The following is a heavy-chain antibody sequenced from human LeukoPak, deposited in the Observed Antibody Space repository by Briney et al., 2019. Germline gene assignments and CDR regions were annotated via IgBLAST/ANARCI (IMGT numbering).Heavy chain of an antibody. Sequence: GGSLRLSCAASGFTFSSYAMSWVRHSPEKGLEWVSGISGAGGTTYYADSVKGRFTISRDNSKNTVYLQMNSLRAEDSAVYYCAKDLTPQPPNAWFDPWGQGTLVTVSS. V-gene: IGHV3-23*01. J-gene: IGHJ5*02. CDR1: GFTFSSYA. CDR2: ISGAGGTT. D-gene: IGHD1-14*01. CDR3: AKDLTPQPPNAWFDP.